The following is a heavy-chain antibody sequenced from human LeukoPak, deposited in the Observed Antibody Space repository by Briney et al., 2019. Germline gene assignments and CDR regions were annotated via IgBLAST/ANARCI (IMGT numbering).Heavy chain of an antibody. CDR2: ISWNSGSI. CDR3: AKDMGHYSSSSWWFDP. D-gene: IGHD6-6*01. CDR1: GFTFDDYA. V-gene: IGHV3-9*01. J-gene: IGHJ5*02. Sequence: PGRSLRLSCAASGFTFDDYAMHWVRQAPGKGLEWVSGISWNSGSIGYADSVKGRFTISRDNAKNSLYMQMNSLRAEDTALYYCAKDMGHYSSSSWWFDPWGQGTLVTVSS.